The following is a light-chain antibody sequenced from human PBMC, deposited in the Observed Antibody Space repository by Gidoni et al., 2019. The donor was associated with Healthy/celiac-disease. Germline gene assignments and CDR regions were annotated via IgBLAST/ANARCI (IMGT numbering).Light chain of an antibody. CDR3: QQYDNTALT. CDR2: DAS. CDR1: QDISNY. J-gene: IGKJ4*01. Sequence: MTQSPSSLSASVGDRVTITCRASQDISNYLNWYQQKPGKAPKLLIYDASNLETGVPSRFSGSGSGTDFTFTISSLQPEDIATYYCQQYDNTALTFGGGTKVEIK. V-gene: IGKV1-33*01.